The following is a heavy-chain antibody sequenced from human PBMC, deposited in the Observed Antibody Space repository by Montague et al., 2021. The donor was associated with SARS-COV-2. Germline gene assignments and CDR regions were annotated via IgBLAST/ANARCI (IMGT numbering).Heavy chain of an antibody. CDR2: IYSRGST. Sequence: SETLSLTCSVSGDSITYFYWSWIRQAPGKGLEWIGHIYSRGSTKYNPSLESRVTISADTSTNHFSLNLRSVTAADTAVYYCARATAGPAAIFMGFPRPIDAFDIWGQGTMVTVSS. V-gene: IGHV4-59*12. CDR3: ARATAGPAAIFMGFPRPIDAFDI. J-gene: IGHJ3*02. CDR1: GDSITYFY. D-gene: IGHD2-2*01.